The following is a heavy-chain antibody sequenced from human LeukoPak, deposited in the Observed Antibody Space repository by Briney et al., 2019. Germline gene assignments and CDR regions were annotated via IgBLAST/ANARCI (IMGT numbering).Heavy chain of an antibody. Sequence: PSETLSLTCTVSGGSISPYFWSWMRQTPGKGLEWIGYISYTGSTNYNPALKSRVTMSVDTSKNQFSLQLTSVTAADTAVYYCARDDYRGVTNFDPWGQGTLVTVSS. D-gene: IGHD3-10*01. CDR1: GGSISPYF. V-gene: IGHV4-59*01. CDR3: ARDDYRGVTNFDP. J-gene: IGHJ5*02. CDR2: ISYTGST.